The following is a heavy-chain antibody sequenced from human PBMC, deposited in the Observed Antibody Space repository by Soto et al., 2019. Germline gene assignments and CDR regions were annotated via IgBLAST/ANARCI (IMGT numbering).Heavy chain of an antibody. CDR2: IDWDDVK. CDR3: SRTYCGGGNCYLDY. V-gene: IGHV2-70*11. D-gene: IGHD2-15*01. CDR1: GFSLSTSGTC. Sequence: SGPTLVNPTQTLTLTCTFTGFSLSTSGTCVSWIRQPPGKALEWLARIDWDDVKYYSTSLKTRLTISKDTSKNQVVLTMTNMDSVDTATYYCSRTYCGGGNCYLDYWGQGTLVTVSS. J-gene: IGHJ4*03.